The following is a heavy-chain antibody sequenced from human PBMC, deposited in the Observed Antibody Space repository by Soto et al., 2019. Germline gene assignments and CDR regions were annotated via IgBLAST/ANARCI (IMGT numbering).Heavy chain of an antibody. CDR2: ISYDGSNK. Sequence: LRLSCAASGFTFSSYGMHWVRQAPGKGLEWVAVISYDGSNKYYADSVKGRFTISRDNSKNTLYLQMNSLRAEDTAVYYCAKDLTPATARPNDDFDIWGQVPMVTFSS. CDR1: GFTFSSYG. D-gene: IGHD2-2*02. V-gene: IGHV3-30*18. J-gene: IGHJ3*02. CDR3: AKDLTPATARPNDDFDI.